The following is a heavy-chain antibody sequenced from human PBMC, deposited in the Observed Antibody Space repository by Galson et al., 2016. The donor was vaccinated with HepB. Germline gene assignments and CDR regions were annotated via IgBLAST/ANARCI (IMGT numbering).Heavy chain of an antibody. CDR1: GDSVGSYSSA. J-gene: IGHJ4*02. CDR2: TYYRSRWYN. V-gene: IGHV6-1*01. CDR3: ARDRGSAQYFFDS. Sequence: CAISGDSVGSYSSAWDWIRQSPSKGLEWLGRTYYRSRWYNDYAVSVKSRIIIKADTSKNLFSLQLNSVTPEDTAMYYCARDRGSAQYFFDSWGQGTLVTVSS.